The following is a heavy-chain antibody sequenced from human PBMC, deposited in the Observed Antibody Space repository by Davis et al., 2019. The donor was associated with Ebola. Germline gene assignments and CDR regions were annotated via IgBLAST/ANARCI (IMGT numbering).Heavy chain of an antibody. V-gene: IGHV1-18*01. CDR3: ASGVNTTTGYYYYGMDV. J-gene: IGHJ6*02. Sequence: ASVKVSCKASGYTFTSYGISWVRQAPGQGLEWMGWISAYNGNTNYAQKLQGRVTMTTDTSTSTAYMELSSLRFEDTAVYYCASGVNTTTGYYYYGMDVWGQGTTVTVSS. D-gene: IGHD5-18*01. CDR1: GYTFTSYG. CDR2: ISAYNGNT.